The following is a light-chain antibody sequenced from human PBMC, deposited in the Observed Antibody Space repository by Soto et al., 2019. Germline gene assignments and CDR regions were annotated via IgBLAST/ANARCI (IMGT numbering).Light chain of an antibody. Sequence: DIQLTQSPSFLSASVGDRVTITCQASQGISSYLAWYQQKPGKAPKLLIYAASILQSGVPSRFSGSGSGTEFTLTISSLQPEDFATYYCQQLNNYPLTFGGGTKVEIK. CDR3: QQLNNYPLT. CDR2: AAS. CDR1: QGISSY. J-gene: IGKJ4*01. V-gene: IGKV1-9*01.